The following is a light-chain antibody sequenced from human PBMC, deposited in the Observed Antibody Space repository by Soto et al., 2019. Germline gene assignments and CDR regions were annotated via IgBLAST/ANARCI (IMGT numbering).Light chain of an antibody. CDR3: QQENSYSRYT. CDR2: KAS. J-gene: IGKJ2*01. Sequence: DIQMTQSPSTLSASVGDRVTITCRASQSISSWLAWYQQKPGKAPKLLIYKASSLESGVPSRFSGSGSGTEFTLTISSLQPDDFGTYSCQQENSYSRYTFGQGTKLEIK. CDR1: QSISSW. V-gene: IGKV1-5*03.